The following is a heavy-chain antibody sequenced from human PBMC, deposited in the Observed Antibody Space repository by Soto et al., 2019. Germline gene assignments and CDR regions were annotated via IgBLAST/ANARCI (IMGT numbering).Heavy chain of an antibody. CDR1: GYNFTNYG. CDR3: ARQSGDCSGGSCIYYYYYFMAV. V-gene: IGHV5-51*01. J-gene: IGHJ6*03. Sequence: VSLKISCNGFGYNFTNYGVGRVRQKPEKGLQWMGIIYPGDSDTRYSPSFQGQVTISADKSISTAYLQWSSLKASDTAMYYCARQSGDCSGGSCIYYYYYFMAVWVNGTTVTGSS. D-gene: IGHD2-15*01. CDR2: IYPGDSDT.